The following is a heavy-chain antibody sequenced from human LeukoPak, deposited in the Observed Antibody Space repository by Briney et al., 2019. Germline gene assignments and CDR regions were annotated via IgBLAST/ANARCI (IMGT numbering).Heavy chain of an antibody. V-gene: IGHV6-1*01. CDR1: GDSVSSISAA. J-gene: IGHJ6*02. D-gene: IGHD6-13*01. Sequence: SQTLSLTCAISGDSVSSISAAWNWIRQSPSRGLEWLGRTYYRSKWYNDYAVSVKSRITINPDTSKNQFSLQLNSVTPEDTAVYYCARNRKGSSWYYYYYYGMDVWGQGTTVTVSS. CDR2: TYYRSKWYN. CDR3: ARNRKGSSWYYYYYYGMDV.